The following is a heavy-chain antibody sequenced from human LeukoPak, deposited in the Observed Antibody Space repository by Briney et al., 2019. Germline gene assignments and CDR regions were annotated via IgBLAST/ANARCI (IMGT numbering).Heavy chain of an antibody. J-gene: IGHJ4*02. CDR2: IKSKTDGGST. V-gene: IGHV3-15*01. D-gene: IGHD6-19*01. CDR3: AKNSYRSGWDH. CDR1: GSTFTNAW. Sequence: GGSLRLSCAASGSTFTNAWMSWVRQAPGKGLEWVGRIKSKTDGGSTDYAAPVKGRFTISRDDSKNTLFLQMNSLRAEDTAVYYCAKNSYRSGWDHWGQGTLVTVSS.